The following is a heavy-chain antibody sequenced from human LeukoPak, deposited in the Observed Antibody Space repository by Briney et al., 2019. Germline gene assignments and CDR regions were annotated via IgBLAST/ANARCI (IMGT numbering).Heavy chain of an antibody. Sequence: SETLSLTCTVAGGSISSYYWSWIRQPPGKGREWIGYIYYSGSTNYKPSPKSRVTMSLNTSKNQFSLKLSSVTAADTAIYYCASHSATWYFQHWGQGTPVTVSS. CDR3: ASHSATWYFQH. CDR2: IYYSGST. J-gene: IGHJ1*01. CDR1: GGSISSYY. V-gene: IGHV4-59*01. D-gene: IGHD6-13*01.